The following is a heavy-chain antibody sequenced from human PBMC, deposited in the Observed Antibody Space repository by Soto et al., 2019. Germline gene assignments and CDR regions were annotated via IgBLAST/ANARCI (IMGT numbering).Heavy chain of an antibody. CDR2: INHSGST. CDR1: GGSFSGYY. Sequence: SETLSLTCAVYGGSFSGYYWSWIRQPPGKGLEWIGEINHSGSTNYNPSLKSRVTISVDTSKNQFSLKLSSVTAADTAVYYCARGVNMERQLPPDWFDPWGQGTLVTVSS. J-gene: IGHJ5*02. CDR3: ARGVNMERQLPPDWFDP. D-gene: IGHD6-13*01. V-gene: IGHV4-34*01.